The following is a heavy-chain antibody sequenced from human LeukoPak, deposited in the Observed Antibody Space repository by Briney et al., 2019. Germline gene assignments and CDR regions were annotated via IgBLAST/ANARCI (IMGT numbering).Heavy chain of an antibody. Sequence: SETLSLTCTVSGGSISSGSYYWGWIRQPPGKGLEWIASMYYSGTTFYSPSLKSRVTIPVDTSKNQLSLKLGSVTAADTAVYYCARHPPRDGSAFDYRGQGTLVTVSS. V-gene: IGHV4-39*01. CDR2: MYYSGTT. CDR3: ARHPPRDGSAFDY. J-gene: IGHJ4*02. CDR1: GGSISSGSYY.